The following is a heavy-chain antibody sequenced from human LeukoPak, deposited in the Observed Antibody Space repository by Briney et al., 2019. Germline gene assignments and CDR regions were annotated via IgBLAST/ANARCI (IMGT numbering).Heavy chain of an antibody. CDR1: GFTFSSYS. J-gene: IGHJ4*02. CDR3: ASFSSGYYYFNY. D-gene: IGHD3-22*01. V-gene: IGHV3-21*01. CDR2: ISSSSSYI. Sequence: PGGSLRLSRAASGFTFSSYSMNWVRQAPGKGLEWVSSISSSSSYIYYADSVKGRFTISRDNAKNSLYLQMNSLRAEDTAVYYCASFSSGYYYFNYWGQGTLVTVSS.